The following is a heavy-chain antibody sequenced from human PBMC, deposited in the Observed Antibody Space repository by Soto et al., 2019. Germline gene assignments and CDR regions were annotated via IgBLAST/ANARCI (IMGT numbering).Heavy chain of an antibody. D-gene: IGHD6-13*01. CDR1: GFTFSSYA. CDR2: ISYDGSNK. CDR3: ARGIAAAGTGYYGMDV. V-gene: IGHV3-30-3*01. Sequence: PGGSLRLSCAASGFTFSSYAMHWVRQAPGKGLEWVAVISYDGSNKYYADSVKGRFTISRDNSKNTLYLQMNSLRAEDTAVYYCARGIAAAGTGYYGMDVWGQGTTVTVSS. J-gene: IGHJ6*02.